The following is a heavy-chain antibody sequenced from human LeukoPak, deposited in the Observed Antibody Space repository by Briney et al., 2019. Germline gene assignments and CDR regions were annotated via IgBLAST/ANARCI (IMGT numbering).Heavy chain of an antibody. V-gene: IGHV3-43*02. CDR1: GFTFDDYA. J-gene: IGHJ3*02. D-gene: IGHD6-19*01. Sequence: QPGGSLRLSCITSGFTFDDYAMHWVRQVPGKGLEWVSLISDDGRSTHYADSVKGRFTISRDNSKNTLYLQMNSLRAEDTAVYYCAKDSGIAVAGTLRAFDIWGQGTMVTVSS. CDR2: ISDDGRST. CDR3: AKDSGIAVAGTLRAFDI.